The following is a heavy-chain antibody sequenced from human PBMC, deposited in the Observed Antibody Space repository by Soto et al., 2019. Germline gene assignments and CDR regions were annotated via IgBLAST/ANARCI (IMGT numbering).Heavy chain of an antibody. Sequence: PGGSLRLSCAASGFTFRNCAMNWVRQAPGKGLEWVSTISNSGSTYYADSVKGRFTISRDISKNTLYLQMNSLRADDTAVYYCAKDRDGYCSGTSCLYYFDYWGQGTLVTVSS. CDR1: GFTFRNCA. J-gene: IGHJ4*02. V-gene: IGHV3-23*01. CDR3: AKDRDGYCSGTSCLYYFDY. D-gene: IGHD2-2*03. CDR2: ISNSGST.